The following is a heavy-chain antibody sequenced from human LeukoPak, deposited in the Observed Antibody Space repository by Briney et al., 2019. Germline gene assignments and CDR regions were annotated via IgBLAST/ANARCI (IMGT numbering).Heavy chain of an antibody. CDR1: GGSISSYY. CDR2: SYYSGST. CDR3: ARGQLWREDDAFDI. J-gene: IGHJ3*02. Sequence: PSETLSLTCAVSGGSISSYYWSWIRQPPGKGLEWIGYSYYSGSTNYNPSLKSRVTIAVDTSKNQFSLKLSSVTAADTAVYYCARGQLWREDDAFDIWGQGTMVTVSS. V-gene: IGHV4-59*01. D-gene: IGHD5-18*01.